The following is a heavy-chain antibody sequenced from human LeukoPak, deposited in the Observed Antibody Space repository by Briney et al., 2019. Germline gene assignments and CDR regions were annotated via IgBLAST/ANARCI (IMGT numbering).Heavy chain of an antibody. V-gene: IGHV1-69*05. J-gene: IGHJ5*02. CDR1: GGTFSGYA. Sequence: GASVKVSCKASGGTFSGYAISWVRQAPGQGLEWMGRIIPIFGTANYAQNFQGRVTITTDESTSTAYMELSSLRSEDTAVYYCARVPPVNPNWFDPGGQGSLVTVSS. CDR3: ARVPPVNPNWFDP. CDR2: IIPIFGTA.